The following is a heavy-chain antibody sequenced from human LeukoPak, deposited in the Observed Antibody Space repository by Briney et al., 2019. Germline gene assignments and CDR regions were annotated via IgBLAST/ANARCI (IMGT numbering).Heavy chain of an antibody. J-gene: IGHJ4*02. CDR2: INKDGSET. CDR1: GFASNSYC. CDR3: ARDPASPVPFDY. V-gene: IGHV3-7*05. Sequence: PGGSLRLSCAASGFASNSYCMIWVRQAPGKGLEWVANINKDGSETRYLDSVRGRFTISRDNAKDSVYLQMNSLRAEDTAVYYCARDPASPVPFDYWGQGTLVTVSS.